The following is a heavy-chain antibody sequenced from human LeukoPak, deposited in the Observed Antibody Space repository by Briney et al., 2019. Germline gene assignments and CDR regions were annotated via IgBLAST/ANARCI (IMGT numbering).Heavy chain of an antibody. J-gene: IGHJ3*02. Sequence: GGSLRLSCAASGFTFSSYSMNWVRQAPGKGLEWVSSISSSSSYIYYADSVKGRFTISRANAKNSLSLQMNSRRAEDTTVYYCARDEREIATIFGNAFDIWGQGTMVTVSS. CDR3: ARDEREIATIFGNAFDI. D-gene: IGHD5-24*01. CDR2: ISSSSSYI. V-gene: IGHV3-21*01. CDR1: GFTFSSYS.